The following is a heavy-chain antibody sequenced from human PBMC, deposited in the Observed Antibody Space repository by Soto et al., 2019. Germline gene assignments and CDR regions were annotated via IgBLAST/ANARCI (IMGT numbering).Heavy chain of an antibody. CDR1: GGSVSSGSYY. CDR2: IYYSGST. Sequence: QVQLQESGPGLVKPSETLSLTCTVSGGSVSSGSYYWSWIRQPPGKGLEWIGYIYYSGSTNYNPSLKSRATISVDTSKNQFSLKLSSVTAADTAVYYCARGIEGWYQGRYYDGMDVWGQGTTVTVSS. V-gene: IGHV4-61*01. CDR3: ARGIEGWYQGRYYDGMDV. J-gene: IGHJ6*02. D-gene: IGHD6-19*01.